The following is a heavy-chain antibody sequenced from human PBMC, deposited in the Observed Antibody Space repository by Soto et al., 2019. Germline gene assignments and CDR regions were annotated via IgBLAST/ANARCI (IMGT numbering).Heavy chain of an antibody. J-gene: IGHJ5*02. CDR2: IYYSGST. CDR3: TRPKIALYDRCNT. CDR1: GGSISSSSYY. V-gene: IGHV4-39*01. Sequence: PSETLSLTCTVSGGSISSSSYYWGWIRQPPGKGLEWIGSIYYSGSTYYNPSLKSRVTISVDTSKNQFSLKLSSVTAADTAVYYCTRPKIALYDRCNTWGQGTLVTVSS. D-gene: IGHD6-13*01.